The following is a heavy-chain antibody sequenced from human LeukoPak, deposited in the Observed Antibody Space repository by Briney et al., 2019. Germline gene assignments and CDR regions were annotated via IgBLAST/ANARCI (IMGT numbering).Heavy chain of an antibody. J-gene: IGHJ4*02. CDR1: GDSVSSNSAA. D-gene: IGHD5-18*01. CDR2: TYYRSKWYN. CDR3: ARDRSYGYGSHFDY. V-gene: IGHV6-1*01. Sequence: SQTLSLTCAISGDSVSSNSAAWNWLRQSPSRGLEWLGRTYYRSKWYNDYAVSVKGRITINPDTSKNQFSLQLNSVAPEDTAVYYCARDRSYGYGSHFDYWGQGTLVTVSS.